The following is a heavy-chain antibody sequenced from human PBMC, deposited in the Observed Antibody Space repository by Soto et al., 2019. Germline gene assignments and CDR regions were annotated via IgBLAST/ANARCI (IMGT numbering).Heavy chain of an antibody. CDR3: ARFPLLPSGYYYSGMDV. CDR1: GFSLSTRGMC. CDR2: IDWDDDK. D-gene: IGHD2-15*01. V-gene: IGHV2-70*01. J-gene: IGHJ6*02. Sequence: SGPKLVNPTQTLTLTCTFSGFSLSTRGMCVSWIRQPPGKALEWLALIDWDDDKYYSTSLKTRLTISKDTSKNKVVLTMTNMDPVDTATYYCARFPLLPSGYYYSGMDVWGQGTTVTVSS.